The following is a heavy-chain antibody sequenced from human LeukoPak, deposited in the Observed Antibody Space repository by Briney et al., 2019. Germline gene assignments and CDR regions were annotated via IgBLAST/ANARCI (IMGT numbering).Heavy chain of an antibody. CDR2: ISYDGSNK. CDR3: AKDSGYCSSTSCYMNY. CDR1: GFTFSSYG. J-gene: IGHJ4*02. Sequence: GGSLRLSCAASGFTFSSYGMHWVRQAPGKGLEWVAVISYDGSNKYYADSVKGRFTISRDNSKNTLYLQMNSLRAEDTAVYYCAKDSGYCSSTSCYMNYWDQGTLVTVSS. D-gene: IGHD2-2*02. V-gene: IGHV3-30*18.